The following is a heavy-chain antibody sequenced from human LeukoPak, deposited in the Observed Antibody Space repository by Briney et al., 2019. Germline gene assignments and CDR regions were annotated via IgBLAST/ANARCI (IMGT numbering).Heavy chain of an antibody. J-gene: IGHJ4*02. V-gene: IGHV1-8*01. CDR2: MNPNSGNT. CDR1: GYTFTSYD. Sequence: ASVKVSCKASGYTFTSYDINWVRQATGQGLEWMGWMNPNSGNTGYAQKFQGRVTMTRNTSISTAYMELSSLRSEDTAVYYCARGGQMATTYDYWGQGTLVTVSS. CDR3: ARGGQMATTYDY. D-gene: IGHD5-24*01.